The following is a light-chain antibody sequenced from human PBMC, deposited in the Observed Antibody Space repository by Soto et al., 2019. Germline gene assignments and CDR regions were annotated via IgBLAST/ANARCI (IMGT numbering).Light chain of an antibody. Sequence: AIPLTQSPSSLSASVGDRVTITCRASQGINSALAWYQQKPGKAPKLLIYDASSLESGVPSRFSGSGSGTDFTLTISSLQPDDFATYYCQQFNGYPRTFGQGTRLEIK. CDR2: DAS. J-gene: IGKJ5*01. CDR1: QGINSA. V-gene: IGKV1-13*02. CDR3: QQFNGYPRT.